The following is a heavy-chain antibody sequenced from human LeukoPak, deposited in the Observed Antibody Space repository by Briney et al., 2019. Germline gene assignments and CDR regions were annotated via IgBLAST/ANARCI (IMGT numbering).Heavy chain of an antibody. D-gene: IGHD3-16*01. CDR3: ARDGGWGGYFDD. V-gene: IGHV3-7*05. Sequence: GGSLRLSCAASEITFSNYRISWVRQTLGKGLEWVASIKPDGSEKSYVDSVTGRFTISRDNAKSSLYLQMNSLRAEDTAVYYCARDGGWGGYFDDWGQGTLVTVSS. CDR2: IKPDGSEK. J-gene: IGHJ4*02. CDR1: EITFSNYR.